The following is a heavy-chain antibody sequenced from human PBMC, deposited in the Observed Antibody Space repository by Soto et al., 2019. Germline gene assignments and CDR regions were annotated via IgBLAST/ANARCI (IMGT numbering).Heavy chain of an antibody. CDR3: AKADGQQWLIPHLDN. J-gene: IGHJ4*02. D-gene: IGHD6-19*01. CDR2: ISCCGGSA. Sequence: GGSLRLSCVASGFNFKKFAMAWVRQAAGEGLEWVSGISCCGGSASYADSVKGRFSIARDDSKNTVSLQLNSLRVEDTAQYYCAKADGQQWLIPHLDNWGQGTLVTVSS. CDR1: GFNFKKFA. V-gene: IGHV3-23*01.